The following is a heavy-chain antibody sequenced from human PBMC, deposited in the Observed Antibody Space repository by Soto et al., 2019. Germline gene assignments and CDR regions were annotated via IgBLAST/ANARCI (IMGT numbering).Heavy chain of an antibody. CDR3: ARAGCGGDCPPEYFQH. CDR2: IYYSGST. CDR1: GGSISSGGYY. Sequence: SETLSLTCTVSGGSISSGGYYWSWIRQHPGKGLEWIGYIYYSGSTHYNPSLKSRVTISVDTSKNQFSLKLSSVTAADTAVYYCARAGCGGDCPPEYFQHWGQGTLVTVSS. J-gene: IGHJ1*01. D-gene: IGHD2-21*01. V-gene: IGHV4-31*03.